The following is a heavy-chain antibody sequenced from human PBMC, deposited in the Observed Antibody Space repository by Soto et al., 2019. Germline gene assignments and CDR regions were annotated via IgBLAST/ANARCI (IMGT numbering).Heavy chain of an antibody. Sequence: HPGGSLRLSCAASGFTCSSYAMSWVRQAPGKGLEWVSAISGSGGSTYYADSVKGRFTISRDNSKNTLYLQMNSLRAEDTAVYYCAKDVVPAAMNYYYYYMDVWGKGTTVTVSS. V-gene: IGHV3-23*01. CDR2: ISGSGGST. CDR3: AKDVVPAAMNYYYYYMDV. D-gene: IGHD2-2*01. CDR1: GFTCSSYA. J-gene: IGHJ6*03.